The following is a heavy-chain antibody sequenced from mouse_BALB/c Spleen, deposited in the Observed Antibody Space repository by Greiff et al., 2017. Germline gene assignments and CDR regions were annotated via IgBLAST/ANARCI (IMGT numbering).Heavy chain of an antibody. CDR3: ARGRYDGRNYFDY. D-gene: IGHD2-14*01. J-gene: IGHJ2*01. CDR2: ISYSGST. CDR1: GYSITSDYA. V-gene: IGHV3-2*02. Sequence: EVQLQQSGPGLVKPSQSLSLTCTVTGYSITSDYAWNWIRQFPGNKLEWMGYISYSGSTSYNPSLKSRISITRDTSKNQFFLQLNSVTTEDTATYYCARGRYDGRNYFDYWGQGTTLTVSS.